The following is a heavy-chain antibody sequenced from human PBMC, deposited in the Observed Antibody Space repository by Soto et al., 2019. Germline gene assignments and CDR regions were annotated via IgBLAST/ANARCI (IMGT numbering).Heavy chain of an antibody. CDR2: INGLGDST. D-gene: IGHD4-17*01. J-gene: IGHJ4*02. Sequence: GGSLRLSCAASGFTFSSYAMSWVRQAPGKGLEWVSTINGLGDSTYYADSVKGRFTISRDISKNTLYLQMSSVRAEDTAIYYCTRGGYGDYVFDSWGQGTLVTVSS. CDR3: TRGGYGDYVFDS. CDR1: GFTFSSYA. V-gene: IGHV3-23*01.